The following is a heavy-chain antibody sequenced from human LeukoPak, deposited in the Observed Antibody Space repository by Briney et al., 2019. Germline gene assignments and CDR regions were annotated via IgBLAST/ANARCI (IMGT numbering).Heavy chain of an antibody. CDR1: GFTFSSYA. D-gene: IGHD3-16*02. CDR2: ISGSGGST. J-gene: IGHJ4*02. Sequence: GGSLRLSCAASGFTFSSYAMSWVRQAPGKGLEWVSAISGSGGSTYYADSVKGRFTISRDNSKNTLYLQMNSLRAEDTAVYYCAKNSWRDYDYVWGSYRSLDYWGQGTLVTVSS. V-gene: IGHV3-23*01. CDR3: AKNSWRDYDYVWGSYRSLDY.